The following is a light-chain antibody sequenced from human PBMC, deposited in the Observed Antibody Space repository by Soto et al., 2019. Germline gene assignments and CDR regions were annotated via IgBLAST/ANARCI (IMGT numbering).Light chain of an antibody. V-gene: IGKV3-15*01. J-gene: IGKJ1*01. CDR2: GAS. CDR3: QQYNNWPRT. Sequence: EIVMTQSPVTLSVSPGERATLSCRASQSVGSNLAWYHQKPGQAPRLLIYGASSRATGIPARFSGSGSGTEFTLTISSLQSEDFAVYYCQQYNNWPRTFGQGTKVEIK. CDR1: QSVGSN.